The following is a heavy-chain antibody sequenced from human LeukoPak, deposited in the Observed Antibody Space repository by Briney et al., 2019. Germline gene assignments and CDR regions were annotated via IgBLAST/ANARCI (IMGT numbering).Heavy chain of an antibody. V-gene: IGHV4-34*01. D-gene: IGHD6-13*01. CDR1: GGFFNLYS. J-gene: IGHJ4*02. CDR3: ARGGYTSSFDY. Sequence: SETLSPTCAAYGGFFNLYSWRCIRQPPGKALEWIGEINHSGSTNDNPSLRSRVIVSVDKSKNQFSLKLSSVTAADTAVYYCARGGYTSSFDYWGQGTLVTVSS. CDR2: INHSGST.